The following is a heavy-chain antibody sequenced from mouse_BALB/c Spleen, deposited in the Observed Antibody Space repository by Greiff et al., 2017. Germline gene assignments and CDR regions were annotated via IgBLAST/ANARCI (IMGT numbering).Heavy chain of an antibody. Sequence: VQGVESGAELVRPGTSVKISCKASGYTFTNYWLGWVKQRPGHGLEWIGDIYPGGGYTNYNEKFKGKATLTADTSSSTAYMQLSSLTSEDSAVYFCASYYDTMDYWGQGTSVTVSS. V-gene: IGHV1-63*02. CDR3: ASYYDTMDY. CDR2: IYPGGGYT. J-gene: IGHJ4*01. CDR1: GYTFTNYW. D-gene: IGHD2-4*01.